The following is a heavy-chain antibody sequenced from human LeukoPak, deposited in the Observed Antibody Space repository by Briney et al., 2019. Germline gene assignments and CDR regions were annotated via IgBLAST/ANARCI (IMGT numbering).Heavy chain of an antibody. Sequence: ASVKVSCKASGYTFTSYYMHWVRQAPGQGLEWMGIINPSGGSTIYAQKFQGRVTMTEDTSTDTAYMELSSLRSEDTAVYYCATDRDGDYTDGWGQGTLVTVSS. J-gene: IGHJ4*02. V-gene: IGHV1-46*01. CDR2: INPSGGST. CDR3: ATDRDGDYTDG. CDR1: GYTFTSYY. D-gene: IGHD4-17*01.